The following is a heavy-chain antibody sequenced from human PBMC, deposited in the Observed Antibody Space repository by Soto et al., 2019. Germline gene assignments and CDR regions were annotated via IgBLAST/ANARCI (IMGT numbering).Heavy chain of an antibody. J-gene: IGHJ6*02. Sequence: QVQLVESGGGVVQPGRSLRLSCAASGFTFSSYGMHWVRQAPGKGLEWVAVIWYDGSNKYYADSVKGRFTISRDNSKNTLYLQMNSLRAEDTAVYYCARGGDIRDYGMDVWGQGTTVTVSS. CDR2: IWYDGSNK. CDR1: GFTFSSYG. V-gene: IGHV3-33*01. D-gene: IGHD3-9*01. CDR3: ARGGDIRDYGMDV.